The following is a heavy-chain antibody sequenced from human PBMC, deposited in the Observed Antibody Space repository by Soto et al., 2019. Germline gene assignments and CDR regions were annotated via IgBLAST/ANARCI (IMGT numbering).Heavy chain of an antibody. CDR3: ARGRMVRAAYDS. Sequence: PSETLSLTCAVYGGSFTAYYWTWIRQPPGKGLEWIGEINQSGSTNYNSSLKSRVTISVDTSKNQFSLHLSSVTTADTAVYYCARGRMVRAAYDSWGQGTMVTVXS. CDR2: INQSGST. D-gene: IGHD2-8*01. V-gene: IGHV4-34*01. J-gene: IGHJ4*02. CDR1: GGSFTAYY.